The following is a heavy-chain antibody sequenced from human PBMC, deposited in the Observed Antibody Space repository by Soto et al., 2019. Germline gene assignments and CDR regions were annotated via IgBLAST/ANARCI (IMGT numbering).Heavy chain of an antibody. V-gene: IGHV3-23*01. CDR1: GLTFSNYA. CDR2: LSSSGGST. J-gene: IGHJ4*02. CDR3: AKPASYSDTFNGDY. Sequence: EVQLLESGGGLVQAGGSLRISFAASGLTFSNYAMSWVRQAPGKGLEWVSALSSSGGSTYYADPVRGRFTISRDNSKNTLYLQMSSLRAEDTAVYYCAKPASYSDTFNGDYWGQGTLVTVSS. D-gene: IGHD4-4*01.